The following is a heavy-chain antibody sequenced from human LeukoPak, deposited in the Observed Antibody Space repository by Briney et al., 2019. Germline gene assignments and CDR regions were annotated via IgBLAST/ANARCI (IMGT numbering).Heavy chain of an antibody. CDR1: GFTFCPYW. CDR3: ARDMIAADGDIDY. Sequence: GGSLRLSCAASGFTFCPYWMHWLRQAPGQGLEWVSLISSDGSRTTYADSVKGRFTISRDNAKNTLYLQMNSLRVEDTAVYYCARDMIAADGDIDYWGQGALVTVSS. J-gene: IGHJ4*02. CDR2: ISSDGSRT. D-gene: IGHD6-13*01. V-gene: IGHV3-74*03.